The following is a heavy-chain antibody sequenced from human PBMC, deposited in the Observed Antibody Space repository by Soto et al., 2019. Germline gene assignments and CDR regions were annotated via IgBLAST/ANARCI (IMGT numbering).Heavy chain of an antibody. D-gene: IGHD7-27*01. Sequence: QVQLQESGPGLVKPSETLSLTCTVSGGSLSSYYWSWIRQPPGKGLEWIGYTYYSGSTNYNPSLKSRVTISVDTSKNQCSLKLSSVTAADTAVYYCARRWGRTFDYWGQGTLVTVSS. CDR1: GGSLSSYY. J-gene: IGHJ4*02. CDR3: ARRWGRTFDY. CDR2: TYYSGST. V-gene: IGHV4-59*08.